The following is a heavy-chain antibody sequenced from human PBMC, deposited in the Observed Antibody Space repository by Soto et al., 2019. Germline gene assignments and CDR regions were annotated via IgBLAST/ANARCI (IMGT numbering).Heavy chain of an antibody. CDR3: ARDTVTTYHYFYYGMDV. CDR2: ISAENGDT. D-gene: IGHD4-4*01. V-gene: IGHV1-18*04. J-gene: IGHJ6*02. Sequence: GASVKVSCKASNYTFSSYGISWVRQAPGEGLEWMGWISAENGDTNYAQKLQGRVTMTKDTSTSSAYMELRSLRSDDTAVYYCARDTVTTYHYFYYGMDVWGQGTTVTVSS. CDR1: NYTFSSYG.